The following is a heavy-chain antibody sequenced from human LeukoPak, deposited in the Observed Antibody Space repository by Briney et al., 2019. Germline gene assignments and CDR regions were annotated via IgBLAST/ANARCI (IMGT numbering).Heavy chain of an antibody. D-gene: IGHD3-10*01. V-gene: IGHV4-34*01. J-gene: IGHJ3*02. CDR2: INHSGST. CDR1: GGSFSGYY. CDR3: TKSDGYGLIRI. Sequence: SETLSLTCAVYGGSFSGYYWSWIRQPPGKGLEWIWEINHSGSTNYNPSLKSRVTISVDTSKNQFSLKVISMTAADTAVYYCTKSDGYGLIRICGRGTMVTVSS.